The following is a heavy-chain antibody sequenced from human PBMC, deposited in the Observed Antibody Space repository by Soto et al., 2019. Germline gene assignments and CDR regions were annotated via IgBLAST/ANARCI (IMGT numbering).Heavy chain of an antibody. J-gene: IGHJ4*02. Sequence: EVQLLESGGGLVLPGGSLRISCAASGFTFSNYVMSWVRQAPGKGLEWVSAIGNSGGNTYYADSVKGRFTISRDNSMNTLYLQMNSLRVEDTALYYCASRYCSSTSCGPGLFDSWGQGTLVTVSS. CDR2: IGNSGGNT. CDR1: GFTFSNYV. D-gene: IGHD2-2*01. CDR3: ASRYCSSTSCGPGLFDS. V-gene: IGHV3-23*01.